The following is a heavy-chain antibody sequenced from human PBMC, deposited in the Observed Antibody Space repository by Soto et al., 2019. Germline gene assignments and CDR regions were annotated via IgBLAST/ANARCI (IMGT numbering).Heavy chain of an antibody. Sequence: QVQLQESGPGLVRPSETLSLTCTVSGGSINSYFWSWIRQSPGKGLEWIGHIYYSGSTSYSPSLKSRVYRSVDTFKNQFSLEVHSVTAADTAVYYCARAGTNMVQFDYWGQGTLVTVSS. CDR1: GGSINSYF. J-gene: IGHJ4*02. V-gene: IGHV4-59*01. CDR2: IYYSGST. CDR3: ARAGTNMVQFDY. D-gene: IGHD3-10*01.